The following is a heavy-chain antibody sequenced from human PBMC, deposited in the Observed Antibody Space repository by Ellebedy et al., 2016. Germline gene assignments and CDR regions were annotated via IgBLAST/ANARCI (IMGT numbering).Heavy chain of an antibody. CDR2: ISGSSTYT. J-gene: IGHJ4*02. CDR1: GPTFSDSY. D-gene: IGHD1-26*01. V-gene: IGHV3-11*06. Sequence: GGSLRLSCVASGPTFSDSYMGWIRQAPGKGLEWISYISGSSTYTNYADSVKGRFTIPRDNAKNSLFLQMNSLRAEDTAVYYCASGGQIREPDFWGQGTLVTVSS. CDR3: ASGGQIREPDF.